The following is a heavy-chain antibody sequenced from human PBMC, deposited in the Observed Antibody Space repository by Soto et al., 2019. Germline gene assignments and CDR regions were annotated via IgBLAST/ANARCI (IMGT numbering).Heavy chain of an antibody. D-gene: IGHD6-19*01. CDR2: IKQDGSEK. V-gene: IGHV3-7*01. J-gene: IGHJ5*02. Sequence: GGSLRLSCAASGFTFSSYWMSWVRQAPGKGLEWVANIKQDGSEKYYVDSVKGRFTISRDNAKNSLYLQMNSLRAEDTAVYYCAREKIAVTGWFDPWGQGTLVTVSS. CDR1: GFTFSSYW. CDR3: AREKIAVTGWFDP.